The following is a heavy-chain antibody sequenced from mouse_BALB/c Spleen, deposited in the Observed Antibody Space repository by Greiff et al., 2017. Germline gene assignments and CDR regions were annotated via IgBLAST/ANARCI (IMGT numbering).Heavy chain of an antibody. J-gene: IGHJ2*01. CDR2: ISSGGGST. V-gene: IGHV5-12-1*01. Sequence: EVKLVESGGGLVKPGGSLKLSCAASGFAFSSYDMSWVRQTPEKRLEWVAYISSGGGSTYYPDTVKGRFTISRDNAKNTLYLQMSSLKSEDTAMYYCARNYVFDYWGQGTTLTVSS. CDR3: ARNYVFDY. CDR1: GFAFSSYD.